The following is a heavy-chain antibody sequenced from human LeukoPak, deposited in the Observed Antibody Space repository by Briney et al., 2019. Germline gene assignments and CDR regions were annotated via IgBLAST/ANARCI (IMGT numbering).Heavy chain of an antibody. CDR3: ASFGSGSGWYFYYFDY. CDR2: ISYDGSNK. V-gene: IGHV3-30*03. J-gene: IGHJ4*02. CDR1: GYTFTGYY. Sequence: SCKASGYTFTGYYMHWVRQAPGKGLEWVAVISYDGSNKYYADSVKGRFTISRDNSKNTLYLQMNSLRAEDTAVYYCASFGSGSGWYFYYFDYWGQGTLVTVSS. D-gene: IGHD6-19*01.